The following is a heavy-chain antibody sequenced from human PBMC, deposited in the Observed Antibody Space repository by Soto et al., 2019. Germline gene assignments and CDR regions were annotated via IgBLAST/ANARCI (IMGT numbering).Heavy chain of an antibody. D-gene: IGHD3-9*01. V-gene: IGHV2-5*02. CDR3: AHKPRLVIRGLLASGGAFDI. CDR1: GVSVTTSGGG. J-gene: IGHJ3*02. Sequence: QITLRESGPTLVKPTQTLTLTCTFSGVSVTTSGGGVGWIRQPPGKALEWLALIYWDDDKSYSPTLKSRLTITKDTSKNQVFLTMTNVAPVDTATYYCAHKPRLVIRGLLASGGAFDIWGQGTMVTVSS. CDR2: IYWDDDK.